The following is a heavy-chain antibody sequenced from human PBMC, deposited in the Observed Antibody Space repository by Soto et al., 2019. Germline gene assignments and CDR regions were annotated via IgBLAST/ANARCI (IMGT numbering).Heavy chain of an antibody. D-gene: IGHD3-10*02. J-gene: IGHJ3*02. CDR1: GGSFSGYY. V-gene: IGHV4-34*01. CDR3: ARSLLSGAFDI. CDR2: INHSGST. Sequence: SETLSLTCAVYGGSFSGYYWSWIRQPPGKGLEWIGEINHSGSTNYNPSLKSRVTISVDTSKNQFSLKLSSVTAADTAVYYCARSLLSGAFDIWGQGTMVTVSS.